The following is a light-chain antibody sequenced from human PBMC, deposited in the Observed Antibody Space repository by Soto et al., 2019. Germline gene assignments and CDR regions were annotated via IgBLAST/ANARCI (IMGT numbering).Light chain of an antibody. CDR2: GNS. V-gene: IGLV1-40*01. CDR3: QSCDRSLSGRVV. CDR1: SSNIGAGYD. J-gene: IGLJ2*01. Sequence: QSVLTQPPSVSGAPGQRVTISCTGSSSNIGAGYDVHWYQQLPGTAPKLLIYGNSNRPSGVPDRFSGSKSGTSASLAITGLQAEDEADYYCQSCDRSLSGRVVFGGGTKLTVL.